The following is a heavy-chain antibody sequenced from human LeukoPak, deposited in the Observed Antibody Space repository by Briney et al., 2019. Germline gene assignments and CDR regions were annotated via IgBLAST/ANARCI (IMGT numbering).Heavy chain of an antibody. J-gene: IGHJ4*02. V-gene: IGHV1-18*01. CDR3: ARDVGRSYDLDY. Sequence: GASVKVSCKASGYTFTSCGISWVRQAPGQGLEWMGWISAYNGNTDYAQSLQGRVTMTIDTSTSTVYMELRSLRSDDTAVYYCARDVGRSYDLDYWGQGTLVTVSS. D-gene: IGHD3-16*01. CDR1: GYTFTSCG. CDR2: ISAYNGNT.